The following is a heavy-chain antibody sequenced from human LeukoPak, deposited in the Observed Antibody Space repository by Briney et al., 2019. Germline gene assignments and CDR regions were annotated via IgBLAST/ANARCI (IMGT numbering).Heavy chain of an antibody. J-gene: IGHJ6*03. CDR3: ARDTRGRHMDV. CDR2: ISSSSSYI. Sequence: GGSLRLSCAASGFTFSTYSMNWGRQAPGKGLEWVSSISSSSSYIYCADSMKGRFTISRDNAKNSLYLQMNSLRAEDTAVYYCARDTRGRHMDVWGKGTTVTVSS. V-gene: IGHV3-21*01. CDR1: GFTFSTYS.